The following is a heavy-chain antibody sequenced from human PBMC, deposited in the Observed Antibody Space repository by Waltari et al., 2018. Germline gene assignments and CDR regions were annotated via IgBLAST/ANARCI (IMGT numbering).Heavy chain of an antibody. CDR2: IRTKNNKYPT. V-gene: IGHV3-73*01. Sequence: EVHLEESGGAVVPPGGSLKLSCAASGSPFRGAPMHWVRQASGKAPEWIGRIRTKNNKYPTTYGAAVRGRFSISRDDSENKVFLEMTKLTVDDAAVYYCTRSAGATNAWGRGALVAVSS. CDR1: GSPFRGAP. J-gene: IGHJ5*02. D-gene: IGHD1-26*01. CDR3: TRSAGATNA.